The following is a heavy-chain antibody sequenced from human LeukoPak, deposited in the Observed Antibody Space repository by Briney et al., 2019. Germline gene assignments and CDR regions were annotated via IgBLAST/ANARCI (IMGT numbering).Heavy chain of an antibody. J-gene: IGHJ4*02. V-gene: IGHV1-8*01. CDR1: VYTFTSYD. CDR3: ARGAIAAAGTMSNY. Sequence: ASVKVSCKSSVYTFTSYDINWVRQATGQGREWMGWMNPNSGNTGYAQKFQGRVTMTRNTSISTAYMELSSLRSEDTAVYYCARGAIAAAGTMSNYWGQGTLVTVSS. D-gene: IGHD6-13*01. CDR2: MNPNSGNT.